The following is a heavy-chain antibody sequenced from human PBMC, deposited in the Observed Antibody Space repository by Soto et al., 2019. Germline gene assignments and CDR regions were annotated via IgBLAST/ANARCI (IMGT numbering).Heavy chain of an antibody. Sequence: SETLSLTCTVSGGSISSYYWSWIRQPPGKGLEWIGYIYYSGSTNYNPSLKSRVTISVDTSKNQFSLKLSSVTAADTAVYYCARGLGVWNYAAPFDYWGQGTLVTVSS. CDR1: GGSISSYY. D-gene: IGHD1-7*01. V-gene: IGHV4-59*01. CDR3: ARGLGVWNYAAPFDY. J-gene: IGHJ4*02. CDR2: IYYSGST.